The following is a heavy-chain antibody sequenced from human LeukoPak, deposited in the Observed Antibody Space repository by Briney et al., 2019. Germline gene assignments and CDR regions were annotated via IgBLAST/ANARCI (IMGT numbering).Heavy chain of an antibody. J-gene: IGHJ4*02. D-gene: IGHD4-17*01. V-gene: IGHV4-59*01. Sequence: SETLSLTCTVSGGSISSYYWSWIRQPPGKGLEWIGYIYYSGSTNYNPSLKSRVTISVDTSKNQFSLKLSSVTAADTAVYYCAREGENYGDLFDYWGQGTLVTVSS. CDR2: IYYSGST. CDR1: GGSISSYY. CDR3: AREGENYGDLFDY.